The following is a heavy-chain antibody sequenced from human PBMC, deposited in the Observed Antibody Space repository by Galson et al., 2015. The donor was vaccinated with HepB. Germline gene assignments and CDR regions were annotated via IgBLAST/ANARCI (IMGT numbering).Heavy chain of an antibody. CDR3: ARVGYYDSSGKYNWFDP. V-gene: IGHV6-1*01. J-gene: IGHJ5*02. D-gene: IGHD3-22*01. CDR1: GDSVSSNSAA. CDR2: TYYRSKWYN. Sequence: CAISGDSVSSNSAAWNWIRQSPSRGLEWLGRTYYRSKWYNDYAVSVKSRITINPDTSKNKFSLQLNSVTPDDTAVYYCARVGYYDSSGKYNWFDPWGQGTLVTVS.